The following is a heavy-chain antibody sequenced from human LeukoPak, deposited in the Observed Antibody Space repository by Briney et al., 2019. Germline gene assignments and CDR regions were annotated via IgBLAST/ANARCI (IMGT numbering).Heavy chain of an antibody. CDR1: GYTFTSYY. CDR2: IIPILGIA. J-gene: IGHJ4*02. V-gene: IGHV1-69*02. Sequence: GASVKVSCKASGYTFTSYYMHWVRQAPGQGLEWMGRIIPILGIANYAQKFQGRVTITADKSTSTAYMELSSLRSEDTAVYYCARRQGGYDFWDYYFDYWGQGTLVTVSS. CDR3: ARRQGGYDFWDYYFDY. D-gene: IGHD3-3*01.